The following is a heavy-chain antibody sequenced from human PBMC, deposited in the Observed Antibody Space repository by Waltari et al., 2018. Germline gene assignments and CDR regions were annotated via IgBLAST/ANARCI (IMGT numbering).Heavy chain of an antibody. J-gene: IGHJ1*01. CDR1: GYSCTSYW. D-gene: IGHD2-21*01. CDR2: IYPGDSDT. V-gene: IGHV5-51*01. CDR3: ARLSVVIAPLAYFQH. Sequence: EVQLVQSGAEVKKPGESLKISGKGSGYSCTSYWIGGVRQMPGKGLEWMGIIYPGDSDTRYSPSFQGQVTISADKSISTAYLQWSSLKASDTAMYYCARLSVVIAPLAYFQHWGQGTLVTVSS.